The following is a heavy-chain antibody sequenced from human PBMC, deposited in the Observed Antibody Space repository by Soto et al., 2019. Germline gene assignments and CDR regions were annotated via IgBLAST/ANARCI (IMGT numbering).Heavy chain of an antibody. V-gene: IGHV3-11*01. CDR2: ISSSGSTI. Sequence: PGGSLRLSCAASGFTFSDYYMSWIRQAPGKGLEWVSYISSSGSTIYYADTAKGRFTISRNQFSLNLSSVTAADTAIYYCARARANDFSNFVLHFYLDSWGPGTQVTVSS. CDR3: ARARANDFSNFVLHFYLDS. D-gene: IGHD4-4*01. CDR1: GFTFSDYY. J-gene: IGHJ4*02.